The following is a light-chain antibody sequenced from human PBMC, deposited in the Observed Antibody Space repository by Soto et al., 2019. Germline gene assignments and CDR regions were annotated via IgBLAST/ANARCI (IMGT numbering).Light chain of an antibody. CDR1: ISDVGGYNY. CDR2: EVS. CDR3: SSYRSSFEVI. J-gene: IGLJ2*01. Sequence: QSVLTQPASVSGSPGQSITISCTGTISDVGGYNYVSWYQQFPGKAPKPLIYEVSNRPSGVSDRFSGSKSANTASLTISGLQAEDEAVYYCSSYRSSFEVIFGGGTKVTVL. V-gene: IGLV2-14*01.